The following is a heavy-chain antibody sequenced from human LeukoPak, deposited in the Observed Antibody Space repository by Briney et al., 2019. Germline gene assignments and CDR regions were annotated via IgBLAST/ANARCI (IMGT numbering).Heavy chain of an antibody. CDR3: AKGGMVRGVIIHFDY. CDR1: GGSISSSSYY. V-gene: IGHV4-39*07. J-gene: IGHJ4*02. D-gene: IGHD3-10*01. CDR2: IYYSGST. Sequence: PSETLSLTCTVSGGSISSSSYYWGWIRQPPGKGLEWIGSIYYSGSTYYNPSLKSRVTISVDTSKNQFSLKLSSVTAADTAVYYCAKGGMVRGVIIHFDYWGQGTLVTVSS.